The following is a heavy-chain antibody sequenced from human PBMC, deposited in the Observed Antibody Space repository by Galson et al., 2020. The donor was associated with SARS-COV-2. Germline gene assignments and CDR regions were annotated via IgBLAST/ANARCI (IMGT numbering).Heavy chain of an antibody. D-gene: IGHD3-10*01. J-gene: IGHJ5*02. CDR3: ATEPIRITMVRGLSGGWFDP. CDR1: GYTLTELS. V-gene: IGHV1-24*01. CDR2: FDPEDGET. Sequence: ASVKVSCKVSGYTLTELSMHWVRQAPGKGLEWMGGFDPEDGETIYAQKFQGRVTMTEDTSTDTAYMELSSLRSEDTAVYYCATEPIRITMVRGLSGGWFDPWGQGTLVTVSS.